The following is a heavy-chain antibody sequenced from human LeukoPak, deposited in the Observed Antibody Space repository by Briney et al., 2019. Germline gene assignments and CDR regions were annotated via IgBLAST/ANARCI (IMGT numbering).Heavy chain of an antibody. Sequence: GGSLRLSCAASGFTFSSYAMHWVRQAPGKGLEWVAVISYDGSKKYYADSVKGRFTISRDNDKKSLYLQMNSLRVEDTVVYYCASFPYYGSGSYSPSSHYWGQGTLVTVSS. CDR3: ASFPYYGSGSYSPSSHY. CDR1: GFTFSSYA. V-gene: IGHV3-30*04. CDR2: ISYDGSKK. D-gene: IGHD3-10*01. J-gene: IGHJ4*02.